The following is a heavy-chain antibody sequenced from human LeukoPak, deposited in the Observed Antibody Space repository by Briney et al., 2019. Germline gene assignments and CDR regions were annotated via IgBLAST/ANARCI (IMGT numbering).Heavy chain of an antibody. Sequence: SETLSLTCAVYGGSFSGYYWSWIRQPPGKGLEWIGEINHSGSTNYNPSLKSRVTISVDTSKNQFSLKLSSVTAADTAVYYCAREIPPPRIRYDFRIAGARNNYDHGMHVWGQGTTVTVSS. D-gene: IGHD6-19*01. CDR1: GGSFSGYY. CDR2: INHSGST. V-gene: IGHV4-34*01. J-gene: IGHJ6*02. CDR3: AREIPPPRIRYDFRIAGARNNYDHGMHV.